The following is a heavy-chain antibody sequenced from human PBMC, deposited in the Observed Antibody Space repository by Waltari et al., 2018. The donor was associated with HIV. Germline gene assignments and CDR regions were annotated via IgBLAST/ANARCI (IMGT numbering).Heavy chain of an antibody. CDR1: GYTFTSYA. Sequence: QVQLVQSGAEVKKPGASVKVSCKASGYTFTSYAMHWVRQAPGQRLGWMGWINAGNGHTKYSQKLQGRGTITRDTSASTAYMERSSLRAEDTAVYYCARRGGALDYVWGRDYDAFDIWGQGTMVTVSS. CDR3: ARRGGALDYVWGRDYDAFDI. J-gene: IGHJ3*02. D-gene: IGHD3-16*01. CDR2: INAGNGHT. V-gene: IGHV1-3*01.